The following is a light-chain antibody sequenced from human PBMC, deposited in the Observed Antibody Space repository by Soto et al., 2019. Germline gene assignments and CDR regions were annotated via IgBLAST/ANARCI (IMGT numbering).Light chain of an antibody. CDR1: SSDIGGYNY. V-gene: IGLV2-14*01. Sequence: QSVLTQPASVSGSPGQSITISCTGGSSDIGGYNYVSWFQQHPGKAPKLMIYEVTNRPSGVSNRFSGSKSGSTASLTISGLQAEDEADYYCCSYTSSTTPLFGGGTKVTVL. CDR3: CSYTSSTTPL. J-gene: IGLJ2*01. CDR2: EVT.